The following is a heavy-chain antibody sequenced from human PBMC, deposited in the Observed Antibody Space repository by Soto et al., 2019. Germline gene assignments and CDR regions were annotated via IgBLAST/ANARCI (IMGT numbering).Heavy chain of an antibody. V-gene: IGHV4-59*12. J-gene: IGHJ5*02. D-gene: IGHD1-7*01. CDR3: ARDPYDWNSGRFDP. Sequence: ASETLSLTCTVSGGSISRYYWSWIRQFPEKGLEWIGYIHYSGTTNYNPSLKSRVTMSIDTSKNQFSLKLISVTAADTAVYFCARDPYDWNSGRFDPWGQGTLVTVSS. CDR1: GGSISRYY. CDR2: IHYSGTT.